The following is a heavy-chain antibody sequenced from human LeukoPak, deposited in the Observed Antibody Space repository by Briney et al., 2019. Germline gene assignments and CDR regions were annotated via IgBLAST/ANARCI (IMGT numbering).Heavy chain of an antibody. CDR1: GYTFTSYY. D-gene: IGHD3-10*01. Sequence: ASVKVSCKASGYTFTSYYMHWVRQAPGQGLEWMGIINPSGGSTSYAQKFQGRVTITADESTSTAYMELSSLRSEDTAVYYCARDQYYGSGSHDYWGQGTLVTVSS. J-gene: IGHJ4*02. CDR2: INPSGGST. V-gene: IGHV1-46*01. CDR3: ARDQYYGSGSHDY.